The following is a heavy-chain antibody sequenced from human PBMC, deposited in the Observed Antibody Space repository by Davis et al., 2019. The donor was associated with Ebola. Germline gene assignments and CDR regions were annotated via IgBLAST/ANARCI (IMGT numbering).Heavy chain of an antibody. CDR2: IKEDGSQQ. Sequence: GESLKISCAASGFTFSNYRMNWVRQAPGKGLEWIGQIKEDGSQQYYLDSLKGRFTISRDNAKNSLYLQMNSLRAEDTAVYYCARDRGWLAHDYWGRGTLVTVSS. CDR3: ARDRGWLAHDY. D-gene: IGHD3-22*01. CDR1: GFTFSNYR. V-gene: IGHV3-7*01. J-gene: IGHJ4*02.